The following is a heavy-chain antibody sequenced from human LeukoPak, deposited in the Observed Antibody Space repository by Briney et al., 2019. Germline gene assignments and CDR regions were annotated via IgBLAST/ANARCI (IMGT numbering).Heavy chain of an antibody. Sequence: SETLSLTCTVSGASINNHYWSWIRQPPGKGLEWIGYIYYSGSTNYNPSLKSRVTMSVDTSKSQFSLKLSSVTAADTAVYYCARDFPSGSSYGVSKYAFDIWAKGQWSTSLQ. D-gene: IGHD1-26*01. CDR3: ARDFPSGSSYGVSKYAFDI. V-gene: IGHV4-59*11. CDR2: IYYSGST. J-gene: IGHJ3*02. CDR1: GASINNHY.